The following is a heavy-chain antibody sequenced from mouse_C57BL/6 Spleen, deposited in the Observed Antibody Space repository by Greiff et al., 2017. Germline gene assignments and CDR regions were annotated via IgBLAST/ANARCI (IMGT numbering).Heavy chain of an antibody. CDR2: IDPEDGET. Sequence: VHVKQSGAELVKPGASVKLSCTASGFNIKDYYMHWVKQRTEQGLEWIGRIDPEDGETKSAPKFQGKATITADTSSNTAYLQLSSLTSEDTAVYYCARSRYGSSWFADWGQGTLVTVSA. J-gene: IGHJ3*01. CDR3: ARSRYGSSWFAD. CDR1: GFNIKDYY. V-gene: IGHV14-2*01. D-gene: IGHD1-1*01.